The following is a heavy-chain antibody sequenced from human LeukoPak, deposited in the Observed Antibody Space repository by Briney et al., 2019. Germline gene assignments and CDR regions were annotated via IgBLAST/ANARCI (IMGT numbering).Heavy chain of an antibody. J-gene: IGHJ4*02. D-gene: IGHD3-9*01. V-gene: IGHV4-59*08. CDR1: GGSISSYY. CDR3: AGLDILTGSRSLDY. Sequence: PSETLSLTCTVSGGSISSYYWSWIRQPPGKGLEWIGYIYYSGSTNYNPSLKSRVTISVDTSKNQFSLKLSSVTAADTAVYYCAGLDILTGSRSLDYWGQGTLVTVSS. CDR2: IYYSGST.